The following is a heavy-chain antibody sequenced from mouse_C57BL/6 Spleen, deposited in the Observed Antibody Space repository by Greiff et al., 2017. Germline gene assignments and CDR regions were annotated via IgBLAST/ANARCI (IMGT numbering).Heavy chain of an antibody. Sequence: VQLKESGAELVKPGASVKLSCTASGFNIKDYYMHWVKQRTEPGLEWIGRIDPEDGEPKSAPKFQGKDPITADTSSNTAYLQRSSLTSEDTAVXYCARDRYDYGSSYGYAMDDWGQGTSVTVSS. CDR3: ARDRYDYGSSYGYAMDD. V-gene: IGHV14-2*01. CDR1: GFNIKDYY. J-gene: IGHJ4*01. CDR2: IDPEDGEP. D-gene: IGHD1-1*01.